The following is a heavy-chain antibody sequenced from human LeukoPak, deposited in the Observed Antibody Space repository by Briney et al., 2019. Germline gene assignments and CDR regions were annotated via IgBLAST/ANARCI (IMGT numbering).Heavy chain of an antibody. J-gene: IGHJ5*02. Sequence: TPSQTLSLTCTVSGDSISNGTYYWNWIRQPAGKGLEWIGRIYSTGSTNCNPSLKSRVTISVDTSKNEFSLELSSVTAADTAVYYCARGHQLPSPTLEYWFDPWGQGTLVTVSS. D-gene: IGHD2-2*01. V-gene: IGHV4-61*02. CDR3: ARGHQLPSPTLEYWFDP. CDR1: GDSISNGTYY. CDR2: IYSTGST.